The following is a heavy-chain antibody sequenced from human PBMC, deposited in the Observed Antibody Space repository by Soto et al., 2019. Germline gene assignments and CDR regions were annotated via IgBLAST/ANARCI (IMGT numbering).Heavy chain of an antibody. D-gene: IGHD3-22*01. Sequence: GGSLRLSCAASGFTFSSYGMHWVRQAPGKGLEWVAVIWYDGSNKYYADSVKGRFTISRDNSKNTLYLQMNSLRAEDTAVYYCARSGYDSSGYYYDYFDYWGQGTLVTVS. CDR2: IWYDGSNK. CDR1: GFTFSSYG. J-gene: IGHJ4*02. CDR3: ARSGYDSSGYYYDYFDY. V-gene: IGHV3-33*01.